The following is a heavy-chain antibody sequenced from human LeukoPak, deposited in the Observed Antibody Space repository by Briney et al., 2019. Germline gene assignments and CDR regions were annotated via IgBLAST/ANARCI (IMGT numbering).Heavy chain of an antibody. CDR1: GFTFSTYV. J-gene: IGHJ4*02. CDR2: ISSNGDNT. Sequence: PGGSLRLSCSVSGFTFSTYVMHWDRQAPGKGLEYVSAISSNGDNTHYADSVKGRFTISRDNSKNTLYLQMSSLRADDTAVYYCVRGTGYWGQGTLVTVSS. V-gene: IGHV3-64D*06. CDR3: VRGTGY.